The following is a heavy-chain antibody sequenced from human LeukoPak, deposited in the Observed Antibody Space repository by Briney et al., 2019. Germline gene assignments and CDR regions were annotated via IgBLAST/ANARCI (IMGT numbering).Heavy chain of an antibody. D-gene: IGHD3-22*01. CDR3: ARGRNSVYYFNVVAPYYFDY. J-gene: IGHJ4*02. V-gene: IGHV1-2*06. CDR2: INPNSGGT. CDR1: GYTFTGYY. Sequence: GASVKVSCKASGYTFTGYYMHWVRQAPGQGLEWMGRINPNSGGTNYAQKFQGRVTMTRDTSINTAYMDLSRLRSGDTAVYYCARGRNSVYYFNVVAPYYFDYWGQGTLVTVSS.